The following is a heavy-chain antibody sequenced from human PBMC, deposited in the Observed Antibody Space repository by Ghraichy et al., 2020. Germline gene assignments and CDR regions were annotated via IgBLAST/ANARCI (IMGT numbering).Heavy chain of an antibody. CDR1: GGSISSYY. V-gene: IGHV4-59*01. D-gene: IGHD2/OR15-2a*01. J-gene: IGHJ6*02. CDR3: ARGNHLQEVGV. Sequence: SETLSLTCTVSGGSISSYYWSWIRQPPGKGLEWIGYIYYSGSTNYNPSLKSRVTISVDTSKNQFSLKLSSVTAADTAVYYCARGNHLQEVGVWGQGTTVTVSS. CDR2: IYYSGST.